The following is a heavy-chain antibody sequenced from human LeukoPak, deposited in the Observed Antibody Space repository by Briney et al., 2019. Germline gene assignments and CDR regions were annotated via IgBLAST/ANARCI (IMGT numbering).Heavy chain of an antibody. Sequence: SETLSLTCTVSGGSMNAYYWTWFRQPPGKGREWIGYIYYSGSTNYNPSLKSRLTISVDTSNNQFSLKLSSVTAADTAVYYCATIAGSSSFWGQGTLVTVSS. CDR1: GGSMNAYY. J-gene: IGHJ4*02. V-gene: IGHV4-59*08. CDR2: IYYSGST. CDR3: ATIAGSSSF. D-gene: IGHD6-6*01.